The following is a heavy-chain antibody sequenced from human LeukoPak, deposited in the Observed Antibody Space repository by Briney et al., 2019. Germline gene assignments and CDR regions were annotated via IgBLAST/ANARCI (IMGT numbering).Heavy chain of an antibody. CDR1: GFTFSSYG. CDR2: IWYDGSNK. CDR3: ARDPLGQQEDY. J-gene: IGHJ4*02. D-gene: IGHD3-16*01. Sequence: GRSLRLSCAASGFTFSSYGMHWVRQAPGKGLEWVAVIWYDGSNKYYADSVKGRFTISRDNSKNTLYLQMNSLRAEDTAVYYCARDPLGQQEDYWGQGTLVTVSS. V-gene: IGHV3-33*01.